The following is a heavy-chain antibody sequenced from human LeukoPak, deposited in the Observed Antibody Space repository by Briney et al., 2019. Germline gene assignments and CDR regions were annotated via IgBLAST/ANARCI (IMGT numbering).Heavy chain of an antibody. J-gene: IGHJ4*02. CDR3: ASGNNDWSL. CDR2: INQGGSEK. D-gene: IGHD3-9*01. CDR1: GFIVSGDF. V-gene: IGHV3-7*03. Sequence: PGGSLRLSCAASGFIVSGDFMSWVRQAPGKGLEWVANINQGGSEKYYVDSVKGRFTISRDNAKNSLYLQMNSLRTEDTAVYYCASGNNDWSLGGQGTLVTVSS.